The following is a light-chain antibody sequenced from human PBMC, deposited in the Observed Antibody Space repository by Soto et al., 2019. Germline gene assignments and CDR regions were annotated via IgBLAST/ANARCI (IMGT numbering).Light chain of an antibody. J-gene: IGKJ1*01. CDR2: AAI. Sequence: DIQLTQSPSFLSASVGDRVTITCRASQGISSYLAWYQQKPGKAPKLLIYAAITLQSGVPSRFSGSGSGTEFTLTISSLQPEDFATYYRQQLNSDLGTFGQGTKVEIK. V-gene: IGKV1-9*01. CDR3: QQLNSDLGT. CDR1: QGISSY.